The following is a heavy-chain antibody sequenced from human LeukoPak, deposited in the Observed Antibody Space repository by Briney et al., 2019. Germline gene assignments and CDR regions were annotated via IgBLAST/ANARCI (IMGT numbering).Heavy chain of an antibody. V-gene: IGHV2-70*11. CDR2: IDWDDDK. CDR3: ARTNSITGTNPFDY. CDR1: GFSLSTSGMC. D-gene: IGHD1-7*01. J-gene: IGHJ4*02. Sequence: SGPTLVNPTQTLTLTCTFSGFSLSTSGMCVSWIRQPPEKALEWLARIDWDDDKYYRTSLKTRLTISKDTSKNQVVLTMTNMDPVDTATYYCARTNSITGTNPFDYWGQGTLVTVSS.